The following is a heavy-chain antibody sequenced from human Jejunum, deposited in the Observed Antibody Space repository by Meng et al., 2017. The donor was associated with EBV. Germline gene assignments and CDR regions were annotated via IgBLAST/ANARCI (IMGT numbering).Heavy chain of an antibody. D-gene: IGHD1-26*01. CDR2: INTKTGNP. V-gene: IGHV7-4-1*02. CDR3: ARAVVGSTSLDY. CDR1: GYTFTNYA. Sequence: QVQLVQSGSDLRKPGAPVKISCKTSGYTFTNYAMNWVRQAPGQGLEWMAWINTKTGNPAYAQGFTGRFVFSLDMSVTTIYLQISSLEAEDTAIYYCARAVVGSTSLDYWGQGTLVTVSS. J-gene: IGHJ4*02.